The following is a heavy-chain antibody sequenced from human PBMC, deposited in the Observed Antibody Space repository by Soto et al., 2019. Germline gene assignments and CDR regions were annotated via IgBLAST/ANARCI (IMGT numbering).Heavy chain of an antibody. J-gene: IGHJ6*02. CDR1: GYSFTRYG. D-gene: IGHD2-15*01. Sequence: ASVKVSCKASGYSFTRYGISWVRQAPGQGLEWMGWISTYNANTKYAQKFQGRVTMTTDTPTTTAYMELRSLTSHDTAVYHCAREGFCSSGSCALYSHDYFGMDVWGQGTTVTVS. CDR2: ISTYNANT. V-gene: IGHV1-18*01. CDR3: AREGFCSSGSCALYSHDYFGMDV.